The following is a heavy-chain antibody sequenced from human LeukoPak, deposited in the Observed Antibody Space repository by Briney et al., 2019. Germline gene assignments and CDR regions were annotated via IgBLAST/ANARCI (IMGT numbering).Heavy chain of an antibody. D-gene: IGHD6-13*01. CDR3: ARMFRSSWYINWFDP. Sequence: SETLSLTCTVSGGSISSSSYYWGWIRQPPGKGLEWIGSIYYGGSTYYNPSLKSRVTISVDTSKNQFSLKLSSVTAADTAMYYCARMFRSSWYINWFDPWGQGTLVTVSS. V-gene: IGHV4-39*01. J-gene: IGHJ5*02. CDR2: IYYGGST. CDR1: GGSISSSSYY.